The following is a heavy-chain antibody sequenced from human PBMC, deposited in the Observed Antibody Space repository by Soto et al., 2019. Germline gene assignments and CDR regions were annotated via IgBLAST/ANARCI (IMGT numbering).Heavy chain of an antibody. CDR1: GFTFSSYS. J-gene: IGHJ6*02. V-gene: IGHV3-21*01. D-gene: IGHD3-3*01. CDR3: ASLEGYDFWSGYYRHYYYGMDV. CDR2: ISSSSSYI. Sequence: GGSLRLSCAASGFTFSSYSMNWVRQAPGKGLEWVSSISSSSSYIYYADSVKGRFTISRDNAKNSLYLQMNSLRAEDTAVYYCASLEGYDFWSGYYRHYYYGMDVWGQGTRVTVSS.